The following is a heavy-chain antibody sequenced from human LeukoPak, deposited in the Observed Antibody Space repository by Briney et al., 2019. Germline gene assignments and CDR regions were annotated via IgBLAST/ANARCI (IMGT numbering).Heavy chain of an antibody. J-gene: IGHJ4*02. CDR3: ARDFYYGSGRFDY. CDR2: ISSGGSTI. CDR1: GFTFSNYE. Sequence: GGSLRLSCAASGFTFSNYEMNWVRQAPGKGLEWVSYISSGGSTIYYADSVKGRFTISRDNAKNSLYLQMNSLRAEDTAIYYCARDFYYGSGRFDYWGQGTLVTVYS. V-gene: IGHV3-48*03. D-gene: IGHD3-10*01.